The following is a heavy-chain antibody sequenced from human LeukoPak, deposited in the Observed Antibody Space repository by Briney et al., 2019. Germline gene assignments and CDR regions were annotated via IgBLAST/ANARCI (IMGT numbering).Heavy chain of an antibody. CDR1: GGSFSGYY. V-gene: IGHV4-34*01. J-gene: IGHJ5*02. Sequence: SETLSLTCAVYGGSFSGYYWAWIRQPPGKGLEWIGTIYYNGNTYYNPSLSSRVIIAVDTSRKDFSLKLRSVTAADTAIYYCARARLYSSGVPGWFDPWGRGILVTVSS. CDR2: IYYNGNT. D-gene: IGHD3-22*01. CDR3: ARARLYSSGVPGWFDP.